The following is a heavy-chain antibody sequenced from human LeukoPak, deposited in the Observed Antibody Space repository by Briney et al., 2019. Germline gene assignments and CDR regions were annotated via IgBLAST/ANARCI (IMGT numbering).Heavy chain of an antibody. D-gene: IGHD3-10*01. CDR1: GYTFSSYG. Sequence: SVKVSCKASGYTFSSYGISWVRQAPGQGLEWMGRIIPILGIANYAQKFQGRVTITADKSTSTAYMELSSLRSEDTAVYYCARSMVRGVIQDYGMDVWGQGTTVTVSS. V-gene: IGHV1-69*04. CDR3: ARSMVRGVIQDYGMDV. J-gene: IGHJ6*02. CDR2: IIPILGIA.